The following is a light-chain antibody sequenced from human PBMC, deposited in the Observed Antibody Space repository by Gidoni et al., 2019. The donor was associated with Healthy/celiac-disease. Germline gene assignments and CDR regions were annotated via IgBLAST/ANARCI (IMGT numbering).Light chain of an antibody. Sequence: DIQMTHSPPSLSASVGDRVTITCRASQSISSYLNWYQQKPGKAPKLLIYAASSLQRGVPSRFSGSGSGTDFTLTISSLQPEDFATYYCQQSYSTPLYPLGQGTKLEIK. CDR3: QQSYSTPLYP. J-gene: IGKJ2*01. CDR1: QSISSY. V-gene: IGKV1-39*01. CDR2: AAS.